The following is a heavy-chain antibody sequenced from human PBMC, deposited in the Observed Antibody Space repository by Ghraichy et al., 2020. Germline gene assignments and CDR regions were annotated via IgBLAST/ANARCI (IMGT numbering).Heavy chain of an antibody. CDR2: ISHSGTT. Sequence: SETLSLTCEVSGGSITSSNWWGWVRQPPGKGLEWVGEISHSGTTNYNPSLKSRVTLSMDKSNDRFFLKLNSVAAADTAVYYCARMTDDAVDLWGKGTMVTVSS. CDR3: ARMTDDAVDL. CDR1: GGSITSSNW. V-gene: IGHV4-4*02. J-gene: IGHJ3*01.